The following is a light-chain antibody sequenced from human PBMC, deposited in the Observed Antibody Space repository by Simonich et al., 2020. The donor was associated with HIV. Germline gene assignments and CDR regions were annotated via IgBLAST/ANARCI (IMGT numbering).Light chain of an antibody. V-gene: IGLV3-25*02. CDR2: KDS. CDR3: QSADSSGTYVV. CDR1: ALPKQY. Sequence: SYELTQPPSVSVSPGQTARITCSGDALPKQYAYWYQQKPGQAPVLVRYKDSERPSGSPERFSGSSSGTTGTLTISGVQAEEEADYYCQSADSSGTYVVFGGGTKLTVL. J-gene: IGLJ2*01.